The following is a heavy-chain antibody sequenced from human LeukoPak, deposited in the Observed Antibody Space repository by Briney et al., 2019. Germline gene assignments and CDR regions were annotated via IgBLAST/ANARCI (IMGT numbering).Heavy chain of an antibody. Sequence: GRSLRLSCAASGFTFSSYGMHWVRQAPGKGLEWVAVIGYDGSNKYYVDSVRGRFTISRDNPEKTLYLQMNSLRAEDTAVYYCANNFDYWGQGTLVTVSS. CDR2: IGYDGSNK. CDR3: ANNFDY. CDR1: GFTFSSYG. J-gene: IGHJ4*02. V-gene: IGHV3-33*06.